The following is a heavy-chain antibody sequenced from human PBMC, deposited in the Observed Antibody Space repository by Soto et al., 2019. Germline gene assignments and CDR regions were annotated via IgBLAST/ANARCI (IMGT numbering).Heavy chain of an antibody. CDR1: GFTFSRYA. CDR3: ARSRSGAVADSFDF. J-gene: IGHJ4*02. CDR2: ISKDGSNK. Sequence: QVQVVESGGGVVQPGRSLRLSCAASGFTFSRYAIHWVRQAPGKGLEWVAVISKDGSNKYYVDSVKGRFTISTDNSTNTLYLQMNSLRDEDAAVYYCARSRSGAVADSFDFWGQGTLVTVSS. V-gene: IGHV3-30*04. D-gene: IGHD3-10*01.